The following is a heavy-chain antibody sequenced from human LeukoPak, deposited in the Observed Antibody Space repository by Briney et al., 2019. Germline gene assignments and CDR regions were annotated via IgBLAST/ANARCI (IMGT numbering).Heavy chain of an antibody. Sequence: GASVKVSCKASGYTFTSYGISWVRQAPGQGLEWMGWISAYNGNTNYAQKSQGRVTMTGDTSISTAYMELSRLRSDDTAVYYCARADYYMDVWGKGTTVTVSS. V-gene: IGHV1-18*01. CDR1: GYTFTSYG. CDR3: ARADYYMDV. J-gene: IGHJ6*03. CDR2: ISAYNGNT.